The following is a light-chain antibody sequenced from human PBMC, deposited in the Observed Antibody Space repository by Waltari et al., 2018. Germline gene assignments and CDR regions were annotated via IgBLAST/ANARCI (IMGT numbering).Light chain of an antibody. CDR3: QQYSDTPPMYT. CDR2: WAS. V-gene: IGKV4-1*01. Sequence: EIVMTQSSDSLAVSLAGRATTHCRSSQPVLHSSNNTNYLSSYQQKQRQPHKLLIYWASTRQSGVPDRVSGSGSGTDFTLTINILQAEDVAVYYCQQYSDTPPMYTFGRGTRIEI. CDR1: QPVLHSSNNTNY. J-gene: IGKJ2*01.